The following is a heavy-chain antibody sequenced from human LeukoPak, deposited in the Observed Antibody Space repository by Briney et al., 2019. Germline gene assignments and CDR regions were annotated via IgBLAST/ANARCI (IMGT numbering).Heavy chain of an antibody. V-gene: IGHV3-15*01. CDR1: GFSLSKVW. J-gene: IGHJ4*02. D-gene: IGHD4-17*01. CDR3: TTVDYGDLTPAASSDY. CDR2: IKTKTDGGTT. Sequence: GGSLRLSCAAFGFSLSKVWMSWVRQAPGKGLEWVGHIKTKTDGGTTEYAAPVRGRFTISRDDSEDTLYLQMNSLKTEDTAVYYCTTVDYGDLTPAASSDYWGQGTLVTVSS.